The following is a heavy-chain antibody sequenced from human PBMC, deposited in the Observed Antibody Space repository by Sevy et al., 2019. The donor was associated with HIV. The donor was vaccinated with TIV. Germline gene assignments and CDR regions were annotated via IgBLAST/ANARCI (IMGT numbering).Heavy chain of an antibody. J-gene: IGHJ5*02. CDR2: INPNNGDT. Sequence: ASVKVSCQASGYTFRHYWIHWMRQAPGQGPEWMGWINPNNGDTLYAQTFQGRVTMTRDISISAANMELNWLSSDDTAVYYCARDAGIYGPPWWFDPWGQGTLVTVSS. CDR3: ARDAGIYGPPWWFDP. CDR1: GYTFRHYW. V-gene: IGHV1-2*02. D-gene: IGHD3-10*01.